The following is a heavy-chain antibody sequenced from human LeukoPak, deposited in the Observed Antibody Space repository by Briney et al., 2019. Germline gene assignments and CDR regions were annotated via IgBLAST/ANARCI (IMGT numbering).Heavy chain of an antibody. CDR1: GGSISSGSYY. V-gene: IGHV4-61*02. CDR3: ARGYTTLTAMVSYYYYGMDV. Sequence: SQTLPLTCTVSGGSISSGSYYWSWIRQPAGKGLEWIGRIYTSGSTNYNPSLKSRVTISVDTSKNQFSLKLSSVTAADTAVYYCARGYTTLTAMVSYYYYGMDVWGQGTTVTVSS. J-gene: IGHJ6*02. D-gene: IGHD5-18*01. CDR2: IYTSGST.